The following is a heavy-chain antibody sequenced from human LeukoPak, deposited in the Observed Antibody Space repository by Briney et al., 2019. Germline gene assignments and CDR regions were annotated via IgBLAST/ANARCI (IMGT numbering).Heavy chain of an antibody. D-gene: IGHD5-12*01. CDR2: ISSSSSYI. CDR3: ARELRFPPALDS. Sequence: PGGSLRLSCAASGFTLCSYSINWLPHAPGEGLVWVSSISSSSSYIYYADSVKGRFTISRDNAKNSLYLQMNSLRAEDTAMFYCARELRFPPALDSWGQGTLVTVSS. J-gene: IGHJ4*02. CDR1: GFTLCSYS. V-gene: IGHV3-21*01.